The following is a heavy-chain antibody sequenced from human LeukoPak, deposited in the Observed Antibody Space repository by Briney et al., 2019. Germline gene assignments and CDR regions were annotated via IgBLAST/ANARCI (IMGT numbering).Heavy chain of an antibody. CDR2: IIPIFGTA. CDR3: ATINTAMVGYYGMDV. J-gene: IGHJ6*02. CDR1: GDTFSSYA. D-gene: IGHD5-18*01. Sequence: ASVKVSCKASGDTFSSYAISWVRQAPGQGLEWMGGIIPIFGTANYAQKFQGRVTITADESTSTAYMELSSLRSEDTAVYYCATINTAMVGYYGMDVWGQGTTVTVSS. V-gene: IGHV1-69*13.